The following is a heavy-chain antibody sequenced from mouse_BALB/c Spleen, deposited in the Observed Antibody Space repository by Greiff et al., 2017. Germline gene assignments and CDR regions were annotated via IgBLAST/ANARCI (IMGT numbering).Heavy chain of an antibody. D-gene: IGHD1-1*01. CDR3: AREATTVPMDY. J-gene: IGHJ4*01. V-gene: IGHV5-17*02. Sequence: EVQGVESGGGLVQPGGSRKLSCAASGFTFSSFGMHWVRQAPEKGLEWVAYISSGSSTIYYADTVKGRFTISRDNPKNTLFLQMTSLRSEDTAMYYCAREATTVPMDYWGQGTSVTVSS. CDR2: ISSGSSTI. CDR1: GFTFSSFG.